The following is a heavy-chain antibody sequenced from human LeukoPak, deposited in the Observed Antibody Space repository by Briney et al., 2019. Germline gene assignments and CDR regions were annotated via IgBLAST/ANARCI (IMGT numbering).Heavy chain of an antibody. CDR2: VYYTGST. Sequence: SETLSLTCSVSGGSVSSYYWSWIRQPPGKGLEWIGYVYYTGSTNYNPSLKSRVTMFEDKSKNQFSLRLSSVTVADTAVYYCARHFPYSSSSYFDYWGQGSLVTVSS. CDR3: ARHFPYSSSSYFDY. J-gene: IGHJ4*02. D-gene: IGHD6-6*01. CDR1: GGSVSSYY. V-gene: IGHV4-59*08.